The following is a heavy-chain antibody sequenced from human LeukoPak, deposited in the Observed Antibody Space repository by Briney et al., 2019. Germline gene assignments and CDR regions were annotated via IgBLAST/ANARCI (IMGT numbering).Heavy chain of an antibody. V-gene: IGHV3-48*01. Sequence: PRGSLRLSCVASGFTFSSYHMNWVRQAPGKGLEWVSYISSSSDLTYYADSVKGRFTISRDNSKNTLYLQLDSLRAEDTAIYYCAKEIRPNDCWGQGTLVTVSS. CDR3: AKEIRPNDC. D-gene: IGHD4-17*01. CDR2: ISSSSDLT. CDR1: GFTFSSYH. J-gene: IGHJ4*02.